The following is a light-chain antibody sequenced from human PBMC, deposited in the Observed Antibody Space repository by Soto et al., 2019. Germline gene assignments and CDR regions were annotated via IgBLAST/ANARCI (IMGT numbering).Light chain of an antibody. CDR2: GVT. J-gene: IGLJ2*01. CDR1: SRDIGGHHF. CDR3: SAYSVNSALH. V-gene: IGLV2-14*01. Sequence: QSVLTQPASVSGSPGQSITISCTCTSRDIGGHHFVSWYQHHPGKAPKLLIYGVTDRPSAVSIRFSGSKAGNTASLTISRLPAEDEAYEYCSAYSVNSALHFGRGTKVTVL.